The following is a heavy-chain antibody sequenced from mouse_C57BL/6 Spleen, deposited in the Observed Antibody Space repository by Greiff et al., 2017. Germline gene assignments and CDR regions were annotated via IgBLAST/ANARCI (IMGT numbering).Heavy chain of an antibody. CDR2: INPNNGGT. CDR1: GYTFTDYN. J-gene: IGHJ3*01. D-gene: IGHD2-1*01. Sequence: EVQLQQSGPELVKPGASVKIPCKASGYTFTDYNMDWVKQSHGKSLEWIGDINPNNGGTIYNQKFKGKATLTVGKSSSTAYMELRSLTSEDTAVYYCASGLGYYGNYGFAYWGQGTLVTVSA. CDR3: ASGLGYYGNYGFAY. V-gene: IGHV1-18*01.